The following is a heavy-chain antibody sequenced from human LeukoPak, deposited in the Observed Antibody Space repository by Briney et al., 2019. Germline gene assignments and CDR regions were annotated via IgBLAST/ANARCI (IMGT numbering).Heavy chain of an antibody. CDR1: GGSFSGYY. V-gene: IGHV4-34*01. CDR2: INHSRST. CDR3: ARAIRGSGLES. Sequence: SETLSLTCAVYGGSFSGYYWSWIRQPPGKGLEWIGEINHSRSTNYNPSLKSRVTISVDTSKNQFSLKLSSVTAADTAVYYCARAIRGSGLESWGQGTLVTVSS. D-gene: IGHD6-25*01. J-gene: IGHJ5*02.